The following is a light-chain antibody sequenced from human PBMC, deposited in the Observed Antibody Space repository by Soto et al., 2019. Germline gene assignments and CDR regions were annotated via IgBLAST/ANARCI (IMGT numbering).Light chain of an antibody. V-gene: IGKV2-28*01. CDR1: QSLLHSNGYTY. Sequence: DIVMTQSPLSLPVTPGEPASISCRSSQSLLHSNGYTYLDWYLQKPGQSPQLLIYWGSNRASGVPDRFSGSRLGTDFTLKISRVDAEDVGVYYCMQALQTPLTFGLGTKVDI. J-gene: IGKJ3*01. CDR3: MQALQTPLT. CDR2: WGS.